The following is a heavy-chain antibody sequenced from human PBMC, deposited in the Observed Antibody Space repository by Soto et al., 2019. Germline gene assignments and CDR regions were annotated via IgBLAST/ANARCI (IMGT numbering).Heavy chain of an antibody. CDR2: INHSGST. V-gene: IGHV4-34*01. CDR3: AKRYRGYCSGGSCYRRDLLGGAFGI. CDR1: GGSFSGYY. Sequence: QVQLQQWGAGLLKPSETLSLTCAVYGGSFSGYYWSWIRQPPGKGLEWIGEINHSGSTNYNPSLKSRVTISVDTSKNQFSLKLSSVTAADTAVYYCAKRYRGYCSGGSCYRRDLLGGAFGIWGQGTMVTVSS. D-gene: IGHD2-15*01. J-gene: IGHJ3*02.